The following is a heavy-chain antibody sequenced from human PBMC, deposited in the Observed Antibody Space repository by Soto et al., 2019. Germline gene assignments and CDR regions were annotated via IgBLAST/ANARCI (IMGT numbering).Heavy chain of an antibody. V-gene: IGHV3-23*01. J-gene: IGHJ4*02. CDR3: AKDGSYYDFWSGYQYYGYFDY. D-gene: IGHD3-3*01. CDR1: GVTFRNYA. Sequence: GGSLRLSCAASGVTFRNYAMSWVRQAPGKGLEWVSAISTSGGDTYYADSLKGRFTISRDNSKNTLYLQMNSLRAEDTAVYYCAKDGSYYDFWSGYQYYGYFDYWGQGTLVTVSS. CDR2: ISTSGGDT.